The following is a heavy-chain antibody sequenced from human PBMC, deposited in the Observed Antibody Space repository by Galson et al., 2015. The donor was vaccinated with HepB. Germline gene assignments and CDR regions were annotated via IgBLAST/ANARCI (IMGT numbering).Heavy chain of an antibody. CDR3: AHTEPITIFGTSGAFDI. CDR2: IYRNDDK. J-gene: IGHJ3*02. D-gene: IGHD3-3*01. CDR1: GFSLSTSGVG. V-gene: IGHV2-5*01. Sequence: PALVKPTQTLTLTCTFSGFSLSTSGVGVGWIRQPPGKALEWLALIYRNDDKRCSPSLKSRLTITKDTSKNQVVLTMTNMDPVDTATYYCAHTEPITIFGTSGAFDIWGQGTMVTVSS.